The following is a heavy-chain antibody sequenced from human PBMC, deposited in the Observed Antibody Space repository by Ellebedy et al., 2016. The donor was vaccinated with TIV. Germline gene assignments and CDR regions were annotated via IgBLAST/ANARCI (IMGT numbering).Heavy chain of an antibody. J-gene: IGHJ3*02. D-gene: IGHD5-18*01. Sequence: GESLKISCAASGFTFDSYAMTWVRQAPGKGLECVSSITGLGNNAYYADSVKGRFSISRDNSKNTLDLQMNSLRVEDTAVYYCAKRRVYNYDDHAFDIWGQGTVVTVSS. CDR1: GFTFDSYA. CDR2: ITGLGNNA. CDR3: AKRRVYNYDDHAFDI. V-gene: IGHV3-23*01.